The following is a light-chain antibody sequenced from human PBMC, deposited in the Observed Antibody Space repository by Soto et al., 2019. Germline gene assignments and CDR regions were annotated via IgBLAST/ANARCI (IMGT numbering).Light chain of an antibody. V-gene: IGKV3-11*01. CDR2: DAF. J-gene: IGKJ4*01. Sequence: IVLTQSPATLSLSPGERATLSCRASQSVGSYFAWYQQKPGQAPRLLIYDAFSRATGIPARFSGSGSGTAFTLTISSLEPEDFAVYFCQQRSSWPLTFGGGTMVEIK. CDR1: QSVGSY. CDR3: QQRSSWPLT.